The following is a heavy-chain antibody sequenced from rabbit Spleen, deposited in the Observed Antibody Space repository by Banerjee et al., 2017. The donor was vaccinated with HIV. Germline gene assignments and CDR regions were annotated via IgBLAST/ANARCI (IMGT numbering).Heavy chain of an antibody. V-gene: IGHV1S45*01. CDR2: IDPVFGIT. J-gene: IGHJ6*01. Sequence: QEQLVESGGGLVKPGASLTLTCTTSGFSFSSDYRIYWVRQAPGKGLEWIGYIDPVFGITYYANWVNGRFSISRENAQNTVFLQMTSLTAADTATYFCARDGAGGSYFALWGQGTLVTVS. CDR3: ARDGAGGSYFAL. D-gene: IGHD8-1*01. CDR1: GFSFSSDYR.